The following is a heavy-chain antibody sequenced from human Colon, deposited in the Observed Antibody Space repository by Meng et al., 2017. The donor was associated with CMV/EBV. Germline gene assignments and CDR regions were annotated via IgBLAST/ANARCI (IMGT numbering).Heavy chain of an antibody. CDR1: GFVFKDYA. V-gene: IGHV3-20*04. Sequence: LYCAVSGFVFKDYAMSWVRQVPGKGLEWVAGIDWNGAITNYADSVRGRFTISRDNAKNSLHLQMTSLRAEDTALYYCAKDYMSACDSWGQGTLVTVSS. J-gene: IGHJ4*02. CDR3: AKDYMSACDS. CDR2: IDWNGAIT. D-gene: IGHD4/OR15-4a*01.